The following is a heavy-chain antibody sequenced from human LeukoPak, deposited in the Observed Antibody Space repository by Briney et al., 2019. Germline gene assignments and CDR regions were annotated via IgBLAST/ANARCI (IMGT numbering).Heavy chain of an antibody. J-gene: IGHJ1*01. CDR2: ISSSGSTI. D-gene: IGHD3-22*01. CDR1: GFTFSSYE. V-gene: IGHV3-48*03. Sequence: TGGSLRLSCAASGFTFSSYEMNWVRQAPGKGLEWVSYISSSGSTIYYADSVKGRFTISRDNAKNSLYLQMNSLRAEDMAVYYCVVGDYYDSSGYYRAFQHWGQGTLVTVSS. CDR3: VVGDYYDSSGYYRAFQH.